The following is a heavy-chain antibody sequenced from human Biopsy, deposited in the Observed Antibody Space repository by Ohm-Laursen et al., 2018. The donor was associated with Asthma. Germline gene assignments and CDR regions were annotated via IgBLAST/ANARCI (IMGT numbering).Heavy chain of an antibody. J-gene: IGHJ4*02. CDR3: ARSYDTDSYPVLVLDY. V-gene: IGHV1-69*04. CDR2: ILTKFDIT. Sequence: GASVKVSCKVSGGSFSNFAFSWVRQVPGHGLEWMGTILTKFDITSYAEKFQGRVTITADKSTSTTYMELSRLRSEDTAVYYCARSYDTDSYPVLVLDYWGQGTLVTVSS. CDR1: GGSFSNFA. D-gene: IGHD3-22*01.